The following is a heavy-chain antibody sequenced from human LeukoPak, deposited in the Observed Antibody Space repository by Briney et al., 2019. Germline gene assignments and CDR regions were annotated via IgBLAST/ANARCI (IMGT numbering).Heavy chain of an antibody. J-gene: IGHJ4*02. CDR1: GFIFSDYA. Sequence: GGSLRLSCAASGFIFSDYAMHWVRQAPGKGLVWVSRIISDGSTTDYADSVKGRFTISRDNAKNTLHLQMNSLRDEDTAMYYCTRDRARAGGEILDYWGQGTLVTVSS. CDR2: IISDGSTT. CDR3: TRDRARAGGEILDY. D-gene: IGHD3-10*01. V-gene: IGHV3-74*01.